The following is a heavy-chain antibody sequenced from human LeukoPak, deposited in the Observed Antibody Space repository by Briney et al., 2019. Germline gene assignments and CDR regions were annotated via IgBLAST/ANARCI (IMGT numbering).Heavy chain of an antibody. Sequence: GGSLRLSCAASGSTFSSFAMSWVRQAPGKGLEWVSAISGSGGSTYYADSVKVRFTISRDNSKNTLYLQMNSLRAEDTAVYYCAKDQPILGVADAFDIWGQGTMVTVSS. J-gene: IGHJ3*02. V-gene: IGHV3-23*01. CDR2: ISGSGGST. D-gene: IGHD3-3*01. CDR3: AKDQPILGVADAFDI. CDR1: GSTFSSFA.